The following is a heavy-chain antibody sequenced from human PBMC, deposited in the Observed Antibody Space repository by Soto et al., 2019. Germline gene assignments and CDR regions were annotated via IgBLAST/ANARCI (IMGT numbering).Heavy chain of an antibody. V-gene: IGHV3-23*01. Sequence: EAQLLESRGGLVQPGGSLRLSCAASGFAFSNFAMSWVRQAPGKGLEWVSAIGSGSRGTHYAESVEDRFTISRDDSKNTLYLQLNSLTAADTAVYYCAAPRAAVPHTRYFDPWGQGTPVTVSP. CDR1: GFAFSNFA. CDR2: IGSGSRGT. D-gene: IGHD6-13*01. CDR3: AAPRAAVPHTRYFDP. J-gene: IGHJ5*02.